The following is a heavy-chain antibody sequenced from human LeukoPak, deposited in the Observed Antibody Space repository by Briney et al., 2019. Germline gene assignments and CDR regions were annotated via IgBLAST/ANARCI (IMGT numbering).Heavy chain of an antibody. CDR1: GGSISSSSYY. J-gene: IGHJ5*02. V-gene: IGHV4-39*07. CDR3: ARGGWTSIWT. D-gene: IGHD1-1*01. Sequence: SETLSLTCTVSGGSISSSSYYWGWIRQPPGKGLEWIGSIYYSGSTYYNPSLKSRVTISVDTSKNQFSLQLNSMSPEDTAVYYCARGGWTSIWTWGQGTLVTVSS. CDR2: IYYSGST.